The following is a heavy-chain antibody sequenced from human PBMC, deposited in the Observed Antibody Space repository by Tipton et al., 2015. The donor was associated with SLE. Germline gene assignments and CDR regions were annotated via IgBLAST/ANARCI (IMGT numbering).Heavy chain of an antibody. CDR3: ARGSTLWYCYSYMDV. V-gene: IGHV4-39*07. D-gene: IGHD6-13*01. CDR2: IYYTGRT. Sequence: TLSLTCTVSGGSIRRHNSTWDWIRQPPGKGLEWIGSIYYTGRTYYNPSLKSRVTISVDTSKNQFSLKLSSVTAADTAVYYCARGSTLWYCYSYMDVWGRGITVTVSS. CDR1: GGSIRRHNST. J-gene: IGHJ6*03.